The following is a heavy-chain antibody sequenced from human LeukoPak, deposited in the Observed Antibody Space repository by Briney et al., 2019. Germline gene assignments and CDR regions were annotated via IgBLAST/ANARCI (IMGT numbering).Heavy chain of an antibody. V-gene: IGHV3-9*01. D-gene: IGHD6-19*01. CDR3: AKGRGAVAGTFGY. CDR2: ISWNSGSI. CDR1: GFTVGNYG. Sequence: PGRSLRLSCAASGFTVGNYGIHWVRQAPGKGLEWVSGISWNSGSIGYADSVKGRFTISRDNAKNSLYLQMNSLRAEDTALYYCAKGRGAVAGTFGYWGQGTLVTVSS. J-gene: IGHJ4*02.